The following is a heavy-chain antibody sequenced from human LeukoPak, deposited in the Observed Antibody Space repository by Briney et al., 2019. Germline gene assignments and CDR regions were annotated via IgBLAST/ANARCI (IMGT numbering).Heavy chain of an antibody. J-gene: IGHJ6*03. D-gene: IGHD3-16*01. CDR3: AKDQGGWGYYYYYMDV. CDR2: IRYDGSNK. CDR1: GFTFSSYG. Sequence: GGSLRLSCAASGFTFSSYGMHWVRQAPGKGLEWVAFIRYDGSNKYYADSVKGRFTISRDNSKNALYLQMNSLRAEDTAVYYCAKDQGGWGYYYYYMDVWGKGTTVTISS. V-gene: IGHV3-30*02.